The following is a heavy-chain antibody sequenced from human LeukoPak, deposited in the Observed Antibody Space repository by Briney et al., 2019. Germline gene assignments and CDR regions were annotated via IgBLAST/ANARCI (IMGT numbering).Heavy chain of an antibody. V-gene: IGHV3-23*01. CDR3: AKDPTFSVVPAPHDY. CDR1: GFTFSSYA. D-gene: IGHD2-2*01. CDR2: ISGSGGST. J-gene: IGHJ4*02. Sequence: GGSLRLSCAASGFTFSSYAMSWVRQAPGKGLEWVSAISGSGGSTYYADSVKGRFTISRDNSKNTLYLQMNSLRAEDTAVYYCAKDPTFSVVPAPHDYWGQGTLVTVSS.